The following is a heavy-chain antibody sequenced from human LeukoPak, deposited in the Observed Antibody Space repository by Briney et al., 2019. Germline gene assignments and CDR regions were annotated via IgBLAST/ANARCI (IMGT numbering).Heavy chain of an antibody. CDR3: ARLFDWGSDHWYFDL. V-gene: IGHV4-4*02. CDR2: IYHSGST. D-gene: IGHD3-9*01. CDR1: GGSIKSNNW. Sequence: PSETLSLTCAVSGGSIKSNNWWSWVRQPPGKGLEWIGEIYHSGSTNYNPSLESRVTVSVDKSKNQFSLDLSSVTAADTAVYYCARLFDWGSDHWYFDLWGRGTLVTVSS. J-gene: IGHJ2*01.